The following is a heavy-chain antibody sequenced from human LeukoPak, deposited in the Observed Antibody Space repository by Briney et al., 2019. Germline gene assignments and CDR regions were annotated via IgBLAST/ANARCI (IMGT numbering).Heavy chain of an antibody. D-gene: IGHD5-12*01. CDR3: ASDIVATSGDF. J-gene: IGHJ4*02. Sequence: GGSLRLSCAASGFTFSDYYMSWIRQAPGKGLEWVAYITSSGDDIYYADSAKGRFTISRDNAKNALFLRMSSLRVEDTATYYCASDIVATSGDFWGQGTLVSVSS. CDR2: ITSSGDDI. V-gene: IGHV3-11*01. CDR1: GFTFSDYY.